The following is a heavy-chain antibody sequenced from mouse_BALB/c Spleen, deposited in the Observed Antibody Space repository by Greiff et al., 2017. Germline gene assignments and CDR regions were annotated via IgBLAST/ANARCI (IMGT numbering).Heavy chain of an antibody. D-gene: IGHD2-3*01. V-gene: IGHV1S22*01. CDR2: IYPGSGST. J-gene: IGHJ4*01. CDR3: TRSGGYYALMDY. Sequence: LKQPGSELVRPGASVKLSCKASGYTFTSYWMHWVKQRHGQGLEWIGNIYPGSGSTNYDEKFKSKGTLTVDTSSSTAYMHLSSLTSEDSAVYYCTRSGGYYALMDYWGQGTSVTVSS. CDR1: GYTFTSYW.